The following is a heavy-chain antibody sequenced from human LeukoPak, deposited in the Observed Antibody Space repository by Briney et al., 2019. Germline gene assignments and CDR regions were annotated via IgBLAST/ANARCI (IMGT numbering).Heavy chain of an antibody. CDR1: GGSFSGYY. V-gene: IGHV4-34*01. CDR2: INHSGST. J-gene: IGHJ4*02. D-gene: IGHD3-10*01. CDR3: ARQSSSKSGNY. Sequence: PSETLSLTCAVYGGSFSGYYWSWIRQPPGKGLEWIGEINHSGSTNYNPSLKSRVTISVDTSKNQFSLKLSSVTAADTAVYYCARQSSSKSGNYWGQGTLVTVSS.